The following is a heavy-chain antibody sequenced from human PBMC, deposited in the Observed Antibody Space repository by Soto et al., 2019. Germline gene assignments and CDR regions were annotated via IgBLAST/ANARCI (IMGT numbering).Heavy chain of an antibody. J-gene: IGHJ5*02. CDR2: MNPNNGNT. CDR1: GYTFTSYD. V-gene: IGHV1-8*01. D-gene: IGHD1-1*01. CDR3: ARGADNGNDGYWFDP. Sequence: QVQLVQSGAEVKKPGASVKVSCKASGYTFTSYDINWVRQATGQGLEWMGRMNPNNGNTAYAQKFQARVTMTRTTSISTAYMELSSLRSEDTAVYYCARGADNGNDGYWFDPWGQGTLVTVSS.